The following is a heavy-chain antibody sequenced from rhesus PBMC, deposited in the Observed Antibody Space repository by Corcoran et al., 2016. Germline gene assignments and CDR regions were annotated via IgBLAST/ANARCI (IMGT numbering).Heavy chain of an antibody. V-gene: IGHV4-76*01. CDR1: GGSISGGSD. CDR2: IYGSSGST. D-gene: IGHD6-37*01. J-gene: IGHJ4*01. CDR3: VREGGGWDFDY. Sequence: QVQLQESGPGLVKPSETLSLTCAVSGGSISGGSDWSWIRQPPGKGMEWFGYIYGSSGSTNNNPSLKNRVTISKDTSKNQFSLKLSSVTAADTAVYYCVREGGGWDFDYWGQGVLVTVSS.